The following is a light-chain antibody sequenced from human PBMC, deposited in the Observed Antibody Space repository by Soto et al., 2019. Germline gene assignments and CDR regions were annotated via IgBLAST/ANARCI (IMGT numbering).Light chain of an antibody. CDR1: SSDVGGYNY. CDR3: SSYPSSSTLYV. CDR2: DVS. V-gene: IGLV2-14*01. Sequence: QSALTQPASVSGSPGQSITISCTGTSSDVGGYNYVSWYQQHPGKAPKLMTYDVSNRPSGVSNRFSGSKSGNTASLAISGLQAEDVADYYCSSYPSSSTLYVFGTGTKLTVL. J-gene: IGLJ1*01.